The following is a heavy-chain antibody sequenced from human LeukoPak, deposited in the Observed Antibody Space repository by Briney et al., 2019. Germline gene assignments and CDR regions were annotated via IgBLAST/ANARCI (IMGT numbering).Heavy chain of an antibody. CDR1: EFTFSSFA. CDR3: ARFGSTSCIDY. CDR2: ISYDGSNK. V-gene: IGHV3-30-3*01. Sequence: ARSLRLSCAASEFTFSSFAMHWVRHPPGKGLEWVAVISYDGSNKYYSNPVKGRFTISIDNSKNTRYLQINSLRAEDTAMYYCARFGSTSCIDYWGQGTLVTVSS. J-gene: IGHJ4*02. D-gene: IGHD2-2*01.